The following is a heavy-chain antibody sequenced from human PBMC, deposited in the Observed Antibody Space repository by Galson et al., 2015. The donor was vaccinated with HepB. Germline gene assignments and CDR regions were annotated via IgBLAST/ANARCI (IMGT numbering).Heavy chain of an antibody. D-gene: IGHD6-6*01. J-gene: IGHJ4*02. Sequence: SLRLSCAASGFTFSNYAMHWVRQAPGKGLEWVAVISYDGTNKYYADSVKGRFTIPRDTFKSTLYLQMNSLRTEDTAIYYCATQESSSFIYWGQGTLVTVSS. CDR3: ATQESSSFIY. CDR2: ISYDGTNK. V-gene: IGHV3-30*03. CDR1: GFTFSNYA.